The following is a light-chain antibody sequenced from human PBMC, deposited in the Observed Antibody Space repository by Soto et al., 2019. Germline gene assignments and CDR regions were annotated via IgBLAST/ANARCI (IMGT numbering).Light chain of an antibody. V-gene: IGKV1-5*03. J-gene: IGKJ1*01. CDR3: QQYSTYSRA. CDR1: QNINAL. CDR2: KAS. Sequence: DIQMTQSPSTLSASVGDRVTITCRASQNINALLAWYQQKPGKAPNLLIYKASSLESGVPSRFSGSGYGTEFTLTISSLQPDDFATFYCQQYSTYSRAFGQGTKVDIK.